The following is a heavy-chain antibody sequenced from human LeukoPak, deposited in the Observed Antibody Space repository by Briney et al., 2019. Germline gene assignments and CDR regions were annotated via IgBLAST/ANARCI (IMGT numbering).Heavy chain of an antibody. Sequence: ASVKVSCKASGYTFTSYYMHWVRQAPGQGLEWMGIINPSGGSTSYAQKFQGRVTMTRDTSTSTVYMELSSLRSVDTAVYYCASPYYCGSGSSLGYYYYYGMDVWGQGTTVTVSS. CDR3: ASPYYCGSGSSLGYYYYYGMDV. CDR2: INPSGGST. J-gene: IGHJ6*02. V-gene: IGHV1-46*01. D-gene: IGHD3-10*01. CDR1: GYTFTSYY.